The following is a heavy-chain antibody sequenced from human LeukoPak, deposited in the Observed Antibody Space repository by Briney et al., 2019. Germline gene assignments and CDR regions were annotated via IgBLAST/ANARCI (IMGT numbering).Heavy chain of an antibody. D-gene: IGHD6-13*01. Sequence: DNSKNTLYLQMNSLRAEDTAVYYCAKSISSWYGYFDYWGQGTLVTVSS. V-gene: IGHV3-23*01. J-gene: IGHJ4*02. CDR3: AKSISSWYGYFDY.